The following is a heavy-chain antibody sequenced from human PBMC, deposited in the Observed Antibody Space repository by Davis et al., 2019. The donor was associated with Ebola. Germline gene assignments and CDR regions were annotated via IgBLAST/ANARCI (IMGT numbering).Heavy chain of an antibody. J-gene: IGHJ6*02. Sequence: GGSLRLSCAASGFTFSSYGMHWVRQAPGKGLEWVAVIWYDGSNKYYADSVKGRFTISRDNSKNTLYLQMNSLRAEDTAVYYCARNSYYYYYGMDVWGQGTTVTVS. CDR2: IWYDGSNK. CDR1: GFTFSSYG. D-gene: IGHD2-21*01. CDR3: ARNSYYYYYGMDV. V-gene: IGHV3-33*01.